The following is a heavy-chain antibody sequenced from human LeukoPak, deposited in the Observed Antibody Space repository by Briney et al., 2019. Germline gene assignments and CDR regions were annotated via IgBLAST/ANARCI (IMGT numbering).Heavy chain of an antibody. CDR1: GYTFTSYD. J-gene: IGHJ5*02. D-gene: IGHD3-16*02. V-gene: IGHV1-8*03. Sequence: ASVKVSCKASGYTFTSYDINWVRQATGQGLEWMGWMNPNSGNTGYAQKFQGRVTITRNTSISTAYMELSSLRSEDTAVYYCARLRLGELSLGFDPWGQGTLVTVSS. CDR3: ARLRLGELSLGFDP. CDR2: MNPNSGNT.